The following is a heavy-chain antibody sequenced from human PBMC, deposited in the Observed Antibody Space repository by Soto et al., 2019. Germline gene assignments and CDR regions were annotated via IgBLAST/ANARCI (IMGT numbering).Heavy chain of an antibody. Sequence: GGSLRLSCAGSGFAFSGSTIHWVPQASGKGLEWVGRIRSKANSYATAYAASVKGRFIISRDDSKTTAYLQMSSLKIEDTAVYYCFRENYFSYYGMDVWGQGTTVTVSS. J-gene: IGHJ6*02. V-gene: IGHV3-73*01. CDR2: IRSKANSYAT. CDR1: GFAFSGST. CDR3: FRENYFSYYGMDV.